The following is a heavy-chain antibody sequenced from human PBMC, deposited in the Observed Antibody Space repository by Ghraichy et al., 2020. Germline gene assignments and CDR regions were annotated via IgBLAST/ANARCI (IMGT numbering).Heavy chain of an antibody. Sequence: ASVKVSCKASGYTFTSYGISWVRQAPGQGLELMAWISAYNGNTNYAQNLQGRVTLTTDTSTSTAYMELRSLRSDDTAVYYCARGRQRLGELSSFDYWGQGTLVTVSS. CDR1: GYTFTSYG. V-gene: IGHV1-18*01. CDR3: ARGRQRLGELSSFDY. CDR2: ISAYNGNT. J-gene: IGHJ4*02. D-gene: IGHD3-16*02.